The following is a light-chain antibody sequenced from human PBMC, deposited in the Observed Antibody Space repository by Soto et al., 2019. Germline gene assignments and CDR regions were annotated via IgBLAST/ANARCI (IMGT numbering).Light chain of an antibody. CDR3: QRRSNWPAT. Sequence: EIVLTQSPATMSLSPGERATLSCRASQRVSGYLAWYQQKPGQAPRLLMYDASNRATGIPARFSGRGSGTDFTLAITSQAPEELAVYYCQRRSNWPATFGGGTKVEIK. J-gene: IGKJ4*02. CDR1: QRVSGY. V-gene: IGKV3-11*01. CDR2: DAS.